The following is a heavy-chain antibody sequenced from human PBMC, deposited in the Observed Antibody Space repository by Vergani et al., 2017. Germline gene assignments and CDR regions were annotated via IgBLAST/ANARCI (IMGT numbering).Heavy chain of an antibody. D-gene: IGHD6-19*01. CDR3: ARADSSGWYSDYYYYYYMDV. J-gene: IGHJ6*03. V-gene: IGHV4-59*01. CDR1: GGSISSYY. CDR2: IYYSGST. Sequence: QVQLQESGPGLVKPSETLSLTCTVSGGSISSYYWSWTRQPPGKGLEWIGYIYYSGSTNYNPSLKSRVTISVDTSKNQFSLKLSSVTAADTAVYYCARADSSGWYSDYYYYYYMDVWGKGTTVTVSS.